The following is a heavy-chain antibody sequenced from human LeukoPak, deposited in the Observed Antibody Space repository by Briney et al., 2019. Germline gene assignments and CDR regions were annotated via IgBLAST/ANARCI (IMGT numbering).Heavy chain of an antibody. J-gene: IGHJ4*02. CDR1: GFTFSHYT. D-gene: IGHD5-12*01. V-gene: IGHV3-21*01. CDR3: VRDFSGESGYGGY. CDR2: INPAGTST. Sequence: GGSLRLSCAASGFTFSHYTMNWVRQTPGKGMEWISSINPAGTSTYYADSVKGRFTISRDAAKNSLYLQRNSLRVEDTALYYCVRDFSGESGYGGYWGPGTLVTVSS.